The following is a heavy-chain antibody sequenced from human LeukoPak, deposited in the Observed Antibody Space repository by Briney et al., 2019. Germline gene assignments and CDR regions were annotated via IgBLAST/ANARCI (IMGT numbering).Heavy chain of an antibody. D-gene: IGHD3-16*01. CDR1: GFTFRSYA. Sequence: GRSLRLSCAASGFTFRSYAMHWVRQAPGKGLEWVAVISYDGSNKYYADSVKGRFTISRDNSKNTLYLQMNSLRAEDTAVYYCAKDSSKVTWTDSNYGMDVWGQGTTVTVSS. CDR2: ISYDGSNK. V-gene: IGHV3-30*18. CDR3: AKDSSKVTWTDSNYGMDV. J-gene: IGHJ6*02.